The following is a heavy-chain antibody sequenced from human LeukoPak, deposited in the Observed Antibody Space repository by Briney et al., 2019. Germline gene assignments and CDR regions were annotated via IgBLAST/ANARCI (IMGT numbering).Heavy chain of an antibody. V-gene: IGHV1-3*01. J-gene: IGHJ5*02. CDR3: ARMFPRIQLWTMTWFDP. CDR1: GYTFTSYA. Sequence: GASVKVSRKASGYTFTSYAMHWVRQAPGQRLEWMGWINAGNGNTEYSQKFQGRVTITRDTSASTAYMELSSLRSEDTAVYYCARMFPRIQLWTMTWFDPWGQGTLVTVSS. D-gene: IGHD5-18*01. CDR2: INAGNGNT.